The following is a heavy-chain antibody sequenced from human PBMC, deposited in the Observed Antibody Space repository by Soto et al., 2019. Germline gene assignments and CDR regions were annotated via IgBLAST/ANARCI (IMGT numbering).Heavy chain of an antibody. D-gene: IGHD6-13*01. CDR2: IYYSGSS. V-gene: IGHV4-39*02. CDR3: AREQQTALYYDYGLDV. J-gene: IGHJ6*02. CDR1: GGSISSRSYS. Sequence: SETLSLTCSVSGGSISSRSYSWGWIRQPPGKGLEWIVTIYYSGSSNYDPSLKSRITINPDTSKNQFSLQLSSVTPEDTAAYFCAREQQTALYYDYGLDVWGQGTTVTVSS.